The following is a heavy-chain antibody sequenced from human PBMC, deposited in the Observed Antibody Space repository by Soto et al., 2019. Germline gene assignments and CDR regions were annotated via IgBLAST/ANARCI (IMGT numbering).Heavy chain of an antibody. J-gene: IGHJ3*02. V-gene: IGHV1-46*03. CDR2: INPSGGST. D-gene: IGHD2-15*01. Sequence: QVQLVQSGAEVKKPGASVKVSCKASGYTFTRYYMHWVRQAPGQGLEWMGIINPSGGSTSYAQKFQGRVTMTRDTSTSTVYMELSSLRSEDTAVYYCARVTCSGGSCYSEDGAFDIWGQGTMVTVSS. CDR3: ARVTCSGGSCYSEDGAFDI. CDR1: GYTFTRYY.